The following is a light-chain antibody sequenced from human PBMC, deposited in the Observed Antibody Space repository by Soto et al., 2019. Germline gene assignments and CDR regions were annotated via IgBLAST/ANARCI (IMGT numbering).Light chain of an antibody. V-gene: IGLV2-14*01. J-gene: IGLJ1*01. CDR2: DVN. CDR1: SSDIGGYNY. Sequence: QSALTQPASVSGSPGQSITLSCTGTSSDIGGYNYVSWFQQHPDKAPKLMIYDVNGRPSGVSSRFSGSKSGNTASLTISGLQAEDEADYYCSSFTSSGTRVFGTGTKLTVL. CDR3: SSFTSSGTRV.